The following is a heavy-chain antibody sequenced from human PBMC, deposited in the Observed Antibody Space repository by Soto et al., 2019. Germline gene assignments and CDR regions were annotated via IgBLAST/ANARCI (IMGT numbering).Heavy chain of an antibody. CDR3: ARGYCSSSSCYTAMYYYYYGMDV. D-gene: IGHD2-2*02. Sequence: QVQLVQSGAEVKKPGSSVKVSCKASGGTFSSYAISWVRQAPGQGLEWMGGIIPIFGTANYAQKFQGRVTITADKSTSTAYMELSSLRSEDTAVYYCARGYCSSSSCYTAMYYYYYGMDVWGQGTTVTVSS. CDR1: GGTFSSYA. V-gene: IGHV1-69*06. CDR2: IIPIFGTA. J-gene: IGHJ6*02.